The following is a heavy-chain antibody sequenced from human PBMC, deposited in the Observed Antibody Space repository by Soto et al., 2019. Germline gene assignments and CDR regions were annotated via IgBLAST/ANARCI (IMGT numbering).Heavy chain of an antibody. V-gene: IGHV3-66*01. CDR3: ARGTHLGPGYYYDSRDYSLFDY. D-gene: IGHD3-22*01. CDR1: GFTVSTNY. Sequence: PGGSLRLSCAASGFTVSTNYMSWVRQVPGKGLEWVSTIYSDGITYYTDSVKGRFTFSRDNSKSTLFLQMTSLRAEDTAVYYCARGTHLGPGYYYDSRDYSLFDYWGQGNLVTVSS. CDR2: IYSDGIT. J-gene: IGHJ4*02.